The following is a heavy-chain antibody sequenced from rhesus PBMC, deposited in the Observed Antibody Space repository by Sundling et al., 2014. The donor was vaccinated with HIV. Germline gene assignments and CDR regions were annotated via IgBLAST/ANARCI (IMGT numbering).Heavy chain of an antibody. CDR3: TRAYNNYFDY. D-gene: IGHD3-3*01. V-gene: IGHV3-136*01. CDR2: ISSSSVYI. Sequence: EVQLVESGGGLVQPGGSLRLSCAASGFTFSSSDMSWVRQAPGKGLEWVSSISSSSVYIYYADSVKGRFTISRDNAKNSLSLQMNNLRVEDTAVYYCTRAYNNYFDYWGQGVLVTVSS. J-gene: IGHJ4*01. CDR1: GFTFSSSD.